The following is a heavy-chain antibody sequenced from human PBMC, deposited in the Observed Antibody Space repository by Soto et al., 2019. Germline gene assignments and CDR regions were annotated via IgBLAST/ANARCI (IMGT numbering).Heavy chain of an antibody. Sequence: PSETLSLTCTVSGGSISSNHYYWSWIRQPPGKGLEWIGYIYYSGTTYYNPSLKSRIAISIDTSKNQFSLKLSSVTAADTAVYYCARAQCSSTSCPSDWFGPWGQGTLVTVS. CDR2: IYYSGTT. D-gene: IGHD2-2*01. CDR3: ARAQCSSTSCPSDWFGP. V-gene: IGHV4-30-4*01. CDR1: GGSISSNHYY. J-gene: IGHJ5*02.